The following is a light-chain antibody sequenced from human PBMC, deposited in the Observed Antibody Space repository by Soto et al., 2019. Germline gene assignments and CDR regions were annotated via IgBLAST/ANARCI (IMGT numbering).Light chain of an antibody. J-gene: IGKJ1*01. V-gene: IGKV1-39*01. CDR1: QSISRY. CDR3: QQSYNTPWT. CDR2: AAS. Sequence: DIQMTQSPSSLSASVGDRVTITCRASQSISRYVNWYQQKPGKAPRLLIYAASNLQSGVPSRFTGSGSGTDFTLTISSLQPEDFATYSCQQSYNTPWTFGQGTKVEIK.